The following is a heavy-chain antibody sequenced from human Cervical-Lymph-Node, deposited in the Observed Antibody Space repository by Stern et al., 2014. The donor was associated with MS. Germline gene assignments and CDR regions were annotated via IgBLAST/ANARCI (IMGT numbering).Heavy chain of an antibody. V-gene: IGHV4-31*03. CDR3: AIADDGFGELAA. CDR2: IFYTGST. D-gene: IGHD3-10*01. J-gene: IGHJ4*02. CDR1: GASVNSGGYY. Sequence: QVQLQESGPGLVRPSQTLSLSCTVSGASVNSGGYYWTWIRQHPGKGLEWIGDIFYTGSTYYNLSLRIRVTISMDTSKNQFSLRLTSVTAADTAVYYCAIADDGFGELAAWGQGTLVAVSS.